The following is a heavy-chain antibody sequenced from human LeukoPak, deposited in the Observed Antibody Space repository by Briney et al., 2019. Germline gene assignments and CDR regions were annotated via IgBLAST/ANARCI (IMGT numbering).Heavy chain of an antibody. CDR2: INPNSGGT. D-gene: IGHD3-10*01. V-gene: IGHV1-2*04. CDR1: GYTFTGYY. J-gene: IGHJ6*02. CDR3: ARGGITMVRGVIVEGMDV. Sequence: GASVKVSCKASGYTFTGYYMHWVRQAPGQGLEWMGWINPNSGGTNYAQKFQGWVTMTRDTSISTAYMELSRLRSDDTAVYYCARGGITMVRGVIVEGMDVWGQGTTVTVSS.